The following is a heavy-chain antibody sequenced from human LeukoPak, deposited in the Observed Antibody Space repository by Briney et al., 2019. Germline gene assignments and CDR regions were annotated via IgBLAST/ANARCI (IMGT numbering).Heavy chain of an antibody. J-gene: IGHJ4*02. CDR2: ISSSGSII. Sequence: GGSLRLSCAASGLTFSSYDVNWVRQAPGKGLEWVSYISSSGSIIYYADSVKGRFTISRDNAKNALFLQMNSLRAEDTAVYYCARVRYTSDYFDYWGQGTLVTVSS. CDR1: GLTFSSYD. V-gene: IGHV3-48*03. D-gene: IGHD6-19*01. CDR3: ARVRYTSDYFDY.